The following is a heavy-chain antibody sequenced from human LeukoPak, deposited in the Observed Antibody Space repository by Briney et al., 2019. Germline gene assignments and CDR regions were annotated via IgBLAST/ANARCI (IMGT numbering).Heavy chain of an antibody. Sequence: PGGSLRLSCAASGFTFSNYWMHWVRQAPGKGLVWVSRINSDGINTSYADSVKGRFTISRDNAKNSLYLQMNSLRAEDTAVYYCARDRDILTGYYYYYYYMDVWGKGTTVTISS. J-gene: IGHJ6*03. D-gene: IGHD3-9*01. CDR2: INSDGINT. V-gene: IGHV3-74*01. CDR1: GFTFSNYW. CDR3: ARDRDILTGYYYYYYYMDV.